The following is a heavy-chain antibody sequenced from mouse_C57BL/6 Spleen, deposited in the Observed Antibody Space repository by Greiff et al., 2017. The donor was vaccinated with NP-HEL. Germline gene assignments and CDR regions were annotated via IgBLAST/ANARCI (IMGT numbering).Heavy chain of an antibody. CDR2: IDPSDSYT. V-gene: IGHV1-59*01. CDR3: ARESTTTGVADY. CDR1: GYTFTSYW. D-gene: IGHD1-1*01. Sequence: QVQLQQPGAELVRPGTSVKLSCKASGYTFTSYWMHWVKQRPGQGLEWIGVIDPSDSYTNYNQKFKGKATLTVDTSSSTAYMQLSSLTSEDSAVFYGARESTTTGVADYWGEGTTLTVSS. J-gene: IGHJ2*01.